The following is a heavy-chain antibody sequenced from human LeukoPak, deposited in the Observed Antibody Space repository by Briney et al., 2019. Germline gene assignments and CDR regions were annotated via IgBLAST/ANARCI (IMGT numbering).Heavy chain of an antibody. CDR3: ARDQVSSSWTPANFGDIRYYYYGMDV. V-gene: IGHV1-2*02. D-gene: IGHD6-13*01. J-gene: IGHJ6*02. CDR2: INPNSGGT. CDR1: GYTFTGYY. Sequence: ASVKVSCKASGYTFTGYYMHWVRQAPGQGLEWMGWINPNSGGTNYAQKFQGRVTMTRDTSISTAYMELSRLRSDDTAVYYCARDQVSSSWTPANFGDIRYYYYGMDVWGQGTTVTVSS.